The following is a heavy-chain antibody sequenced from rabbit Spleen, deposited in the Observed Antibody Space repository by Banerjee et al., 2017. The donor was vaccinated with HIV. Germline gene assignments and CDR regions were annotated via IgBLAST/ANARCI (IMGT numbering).Heavy chain of an antibody. CDR1: GFSFSNNGF. D-gene: IGHD6-1*01. CDR2: IEAGSGYT. J-gene: IGHJ4*01. CDR3: ARDTAYADGANAVTMFNL. Sequence: QSLEESGGDLVKPGASLTLTCTASGFSFSNNGFIYWVRQAPGKGLEWIACIEAGSGYTWYASWAKGRFTISKTSSTTVTLQMTSLTAADTATYFSARDTAYADGANAVTMFNLWGHGTLVTVS. V-gene: IGHV1S40*01.